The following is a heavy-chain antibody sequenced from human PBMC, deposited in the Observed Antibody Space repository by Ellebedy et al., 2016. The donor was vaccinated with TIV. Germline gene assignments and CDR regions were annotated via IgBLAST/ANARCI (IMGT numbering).Heavy chain of an antibody. J-gene: IGHJ5*02. Sequence: MPGGSLRLSCAVYGGSFSDYYWSWIRQPPGKGLERIGEINHGGSTNYNTSLKSRVTISGDTSKNQFSLKLTSVTAADTAVYYCARGWALGARKGFGENPGWFDPWGQGTLVTVSS. CDR2: INHGGST. CDR3: ARGWALGARKGFGENPGWFDP. CDR1: GGSFSDYY. V-gene: IGHV4-34*01. D-gene: IGHD3-10*01.